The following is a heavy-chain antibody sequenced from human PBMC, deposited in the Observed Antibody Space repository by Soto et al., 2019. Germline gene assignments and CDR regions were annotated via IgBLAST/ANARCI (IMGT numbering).Heavy chain of an antibody. CDR1: GGSISSSSYY. D-gene: IGHD2-15*01. Sequence: QLQLQESGPGLVKPSETLSLTCTVSGGSISSSSYYWGWIRQPPGKGLEWIGSIYYSGSTYYNPSLKSRVTISVDTSKNQFSLKLSSVTAADTAVYYCARLGYCSGGSCYSMALWGQGTLVTVSS. CDR2: IYYSGST. J-gene: IGHJ4*02. V-gene: IGHV4-39*01. CDR3: ARLGYCSGGSCYSMAL.